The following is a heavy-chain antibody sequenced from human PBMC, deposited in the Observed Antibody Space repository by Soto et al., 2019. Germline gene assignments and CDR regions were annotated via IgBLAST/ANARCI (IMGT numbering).Heavy chain of an antibody. J-gene: IGHJ4*02. CDR3: ARAELVGATDY. D-gene: IGHD1-26*01. Sequence: TLSLTCTVSGGSISSGGYYWSWIRQHPGKGLEWIGYIYYSRSTYYNPSLKSRVTISVDTSKNQFSLKLSSVTAADTAVYYCARAELVGATDYWGQGTLVTVSS. CDR2: IYYSRST. CDR1: GGSISSGGYY. V-gene: IGHV4-31*03.